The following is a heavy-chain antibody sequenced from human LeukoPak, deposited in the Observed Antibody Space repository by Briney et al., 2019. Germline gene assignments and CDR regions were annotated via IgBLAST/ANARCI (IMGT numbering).Heavy chain of an antibody. CDR3: VRDASYYDSSGYYDAFDL. D-gene: IGHD3-22*01. CDR1: GFTFSRYW. V-gene: IGHV3-7*01. Sequence: GGSLRLSCAASGFTFSRYWMIWVRQAPGKGLEWVANIKQDESLKYYVDSVKGRFTISRDNAKNSLFLQMNSLRAEDTAVYYCVRDASYYDSSGYYDAFDLWGQGTMVTVSS. CDR2: IKQDESLK. J-gene: IGHJ3*01.